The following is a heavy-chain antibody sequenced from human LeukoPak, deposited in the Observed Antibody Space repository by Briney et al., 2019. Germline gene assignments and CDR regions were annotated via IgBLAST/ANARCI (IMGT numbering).Heavy chain of an antibody. CDR2: IYYSGST. CDR1: GGSISSSNYY. Sequence: SEALSLTCAVSGGSISSSNYYWGWIRQPPGKGLEWIGSIYYSGSTYYNPSLKSRVTISVDTSKNQFSLKLSSVTAADTAVYYCARGYCSGGSCYFVYWGQGTLVTVSS. D-gene: IGHD2-15*01. V-gene: IGHV4-39*01. J-gene: IGHJ4*02. CDR3: ARGYCSGGSCYFVY.